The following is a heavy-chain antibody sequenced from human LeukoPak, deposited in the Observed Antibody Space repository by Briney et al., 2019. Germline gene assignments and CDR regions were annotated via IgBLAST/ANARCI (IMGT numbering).Heavy chain of an antibody. J-gene: IGHJ4*02. CDR1: GFTVSSNY. V-gene: IGHV3-15*01. CDR3: TSSRGSYLDY. Sequence: GGSLRLSCAASGFTVSSNYMSWVRQAPGKGLEWVGRIKSKTDGGTTDYAAPVKGRFTISRDDSKNTLYLQMNSLKTEDTAVYYCTSSRGSYLDYWGQGTLVTVSS. D-gene: IGHD3-16*01. CDR2: IKSKTDGGTT.